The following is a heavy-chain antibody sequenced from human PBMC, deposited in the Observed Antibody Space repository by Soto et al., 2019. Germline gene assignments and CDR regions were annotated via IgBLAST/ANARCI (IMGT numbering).Heavy chain of an antibody. Sequence: ASVKVSCKASGYNFILHGISWVRQAPGQGLEWMGWISAYNGNTNYAQNFQDRVTMTTDPSTSTVNMEMRSLRSDDTAVYYCARVWYDGNSGAFDIWGQGTKVTVSS. CDR2: ISAYNGNT. CDR1: GYNFILHG. V-gene: IGHV1-18*01. CDR3: ARVWYDGNSGAFDI. J-gene: IGHJ3*02. D-gene: IGHD3-10*01.